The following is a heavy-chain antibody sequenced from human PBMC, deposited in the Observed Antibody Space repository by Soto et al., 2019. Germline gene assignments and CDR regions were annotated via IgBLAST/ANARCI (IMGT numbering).Heavy chain of an antibody. Sequence: GGSLRLSCAASGFTFSSYAMSWVRQAPGKGLEWVSAISGSGGSTYYADSVKGRFTISRDNSKNTLYPQMNSLRAEDTAVYYCAKDLDYYDSSGYAFDIWGQGTMVTVSS. CDR3: AKDLDYYDSSGYAFDI. CDR2: ISGSGGST. CDR1: GFTFSSYA. D-gene: IGHD3-22*01. J-gene: IGHJ3*02. V-gene: IGHV3-23*01.